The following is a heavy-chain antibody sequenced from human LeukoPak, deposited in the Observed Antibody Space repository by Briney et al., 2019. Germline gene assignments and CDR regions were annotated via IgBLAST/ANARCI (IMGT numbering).Heavy chain of an antibody. V-gene: IGHV3-21*01. CDR2: ISTSSSYI. CDR1: GFTFSSYS. D-gene: IGHD3-10*01. J-gene: IGHJ4*02. CDR3: AKDSSGSYEPYYFDY. Sequence: GGSLRLSCAASGFTFSSYSMNWVRQAPGKGLEWVSSISTSSSYIYYADSVKGRFTISRDNSKNTLYLQMNSLRAEDTAVYYCAKDSSGSYEPYYFDYWGQGTLVTVSS.